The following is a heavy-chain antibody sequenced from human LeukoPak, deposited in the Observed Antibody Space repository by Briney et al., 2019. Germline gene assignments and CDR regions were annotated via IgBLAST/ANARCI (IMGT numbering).Heavy chain of an antibody. Sequence: GESLKISCKASRYNFITSCIDWVRRLPGKGLEWMGIIYPGDSDTRYSPSFQGQVTISADKSISTAYLQWSSLKASDTAMYYCARHRRGYYDSSGYSGDAFDIWGQGTMVTVSS. CDR3: ARHRRGYYDSSGYSGDAFDI. J-gene: IGHJ3*02. CDR1: RYNFITSC. D-gene: IGHD3-22*01. CDR2: IYPGDSDT. V-gene: IGHV5-51*01.